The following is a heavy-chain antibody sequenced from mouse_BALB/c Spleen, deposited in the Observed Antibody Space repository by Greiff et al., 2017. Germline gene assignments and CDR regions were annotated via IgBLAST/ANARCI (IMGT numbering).Heavy chain of an antibody. D-gene: IGHD1-1*01. CDR3: ARGTTVVAPFDY. CDR1: GYTFTSYY. V-gene: IGHV1S56*01. J-gene: IGHJ2*01. CDR2: IYPGNVNT. Sequence: QVQLKESGPELVKPGASVRLSCTASGYTFTSYYIHWVKQRPGQGLEWIGWIYPGNVNTKYNEKFKGKATLTADKSSSTAYLQLSSLTSEDSAVYFCARGTTVVAPFDYWGQGTTLTVSS.